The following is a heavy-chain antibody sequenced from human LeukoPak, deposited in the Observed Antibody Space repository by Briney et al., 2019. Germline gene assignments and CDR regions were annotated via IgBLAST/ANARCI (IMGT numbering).Heavy chain of an antibody. V-gene: IGHV1-2*02. CDR1: GYTFTGYY. Sequence: GASVKVSCKASGYTFTGYYMHWVRRAPGQGLEWMGWINPNSGGTNYAQKFQGRVTMTRDTSISTAYMELSRLRSDDTAVYYCARDMYDSSGSYYFDYWGQGTLVTVSS. CDR3: ARDMYDSSGSYYFDY. D-gene: IGHD3-22*01. CDR2: INPNSGGT. J-gene: IGHJ4*02.